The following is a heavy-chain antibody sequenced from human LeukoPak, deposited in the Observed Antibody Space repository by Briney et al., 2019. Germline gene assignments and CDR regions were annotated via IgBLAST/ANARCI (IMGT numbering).Heavy chain of an antibody. CDR2: IRSDGSNK. V-gene: IGHV3-30*02. CDR1: GFTLSSYG. J-gene: IGHJ4*02. CDR3: AKVMDRDIVATIRLGSQYYFDY. Sequence: PGGSLRLSCAASGFTLSSYGMSWVRQAPGKGLEWAAFIRSDGSNKYYADSVKGRFTISRDNSKNTLYLQLNSLRAEDTAVYYCAKVMDRDIVATIRLGSQYYFDYWGQGTLVTVSS. D-gene: IGHD5-12*01.